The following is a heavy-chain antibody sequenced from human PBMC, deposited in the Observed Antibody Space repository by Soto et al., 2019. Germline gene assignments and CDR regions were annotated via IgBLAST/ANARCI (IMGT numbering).Heavy chain of an antibody. CDR3: TGITWFRGMDV. J-gene: IGHJ6*02. Sequence: SQTLSLTCAISGSSVSSNIAAWNCIRQSPSRGLEWLGRTYYKSKWNNDYALSVKSRITINPDTSKNQFSLHLYSVTPGDTAVYYCTGITWFRGMDVWGQGTPVTVSS. V-gene: IGHV6-1*01. CDR1: GSSVSSNIAA. CDR2: TYYKSKWNN. D-gene: IGHD3-10*01.